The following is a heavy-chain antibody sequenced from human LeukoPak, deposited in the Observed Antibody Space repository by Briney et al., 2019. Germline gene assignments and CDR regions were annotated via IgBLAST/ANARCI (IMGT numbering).Heavy chain of an antibody. CDR2: INPNSGGT. V-gene: IGHV1-2*02. J-gene: IGHJ4*02. CDR1: GYTFTGYY. D-gene: IGHD3-10*01. CDR3: VTYYYGSGSSDY. Sequence: ASVKVSCKASGYTFTGYYMHWVRQAPGQGLEWMGWINPNSGGTNYAQKFQGRVTMTRDTSISTAYMELSRLRSEDTAVYYCVTYYYGSGSSDYWGQGTLVTVSS.